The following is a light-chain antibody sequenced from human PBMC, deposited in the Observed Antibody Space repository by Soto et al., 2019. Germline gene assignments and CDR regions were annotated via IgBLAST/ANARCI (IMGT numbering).Light chain of an antibody. V-gene: IGLV2-14*01. CDR3: ASYTGTSTDVL. CDR1: SSDIGAYNY. Sequence: QSALTQPASVSGSPGQSITTSCAGTSSDIGAYNYVSWYQQHPGRAPKLMLYEVSHRPSGVSNRFSGSKSANTASLTISGLQPEDEADYYCASYTGTSTDVLFGGGTKLTVL. J-gene: IGLJ2*01. CDR2: EVS.